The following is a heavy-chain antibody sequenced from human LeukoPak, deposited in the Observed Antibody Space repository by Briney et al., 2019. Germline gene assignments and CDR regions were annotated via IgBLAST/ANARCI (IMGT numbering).Heavy chain of an antibody. D-gene: IGHD3-10*01. CDR1: AYSFTSYW. V-gene: IGHV5-51*01. Sequence: GESLNISCQGSAYSFTSYWIGWVRQVPGKGLEWMGIIYPGDSDTGYSPSFQGQLTISADKSISTAYLQWSSLKASDTAMYYCARQLWFGELWFDYWGQGTLVTVSS. CDR3: ARQLWFGELWFDY. J-gene: IGHJ4*02. CDR2: IYPGDSDT.